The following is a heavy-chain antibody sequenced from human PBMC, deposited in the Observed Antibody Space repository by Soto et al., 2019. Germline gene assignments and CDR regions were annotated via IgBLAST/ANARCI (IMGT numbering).Heavy chain of an antibody. CDR2: ISSDGSNK. CDR3: AKDGYTYGSADF. D-gene: IGHD5-18*01. J-gene: IGHJ4*02. V-gene: IGHV3-30*18. Sequence: GGSLRLSCAASGFTFSNYGVHWVRQAPGKGLEWVALISSDGSNKYYADSVKGRFTISRDNSKNTLYLQMNSLRAEDTAVYYCAKDGYTYGSADFWGQGTLVTVSS. CDR1: GFTFSNYG.